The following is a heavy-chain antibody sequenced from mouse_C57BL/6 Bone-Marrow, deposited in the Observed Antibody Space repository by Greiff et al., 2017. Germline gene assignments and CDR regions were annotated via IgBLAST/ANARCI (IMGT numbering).Heavy chain of an antibody. Sequence: VQLQQSGPELVKPGASVKISCKASGYAFSSSWLNWVKQRPGKGLEWIGRIYPGDGDTNYNGKFKGKATLTADKSSSTAYMQLSSLTSEDSAVYFCITTVVHYYAMDYWGQGTSVTVSS. D-gene: IGHD1-1*01. V-gene: IGHV1-82*01. CDR1: GYAFSSSW. CDR3: ITTVVHYYAMDY. J-gene: IGHJ4*01. CDR2: IYPGDGDT.